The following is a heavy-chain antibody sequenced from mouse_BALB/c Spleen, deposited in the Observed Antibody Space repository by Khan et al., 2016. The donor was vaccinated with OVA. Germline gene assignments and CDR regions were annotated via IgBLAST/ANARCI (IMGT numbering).Heavy chain of an antibody. V-gene: IGHV14-3*02. CDR2: IDPANGNT. D-gene: IGHD1-1*02. CDR3: ATGGWSYAMDY. Sequence: VQLKQSGAELVKPGTSVKLSCTASGFNIKDTYIHWVMQRPEQGLEWIGRIDPANGNTKYDPKFQGKATITADTSSNTGYLQLSSLTAEDTAVSYCATGGWSYAMDYWCQGTSVTVSS. CDR1: GFNIKDTY. J-gene: IGHJ4*01.